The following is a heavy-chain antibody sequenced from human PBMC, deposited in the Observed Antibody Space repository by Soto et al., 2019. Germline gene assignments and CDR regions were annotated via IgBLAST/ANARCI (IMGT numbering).Heavy chain of an antibody. D-gene: IGHD3-16*01. V-gene: IGHV1-18*01. CDR2: ISPYTGNT. CDR3: GMVDNYVTPTPQDV. Sequence: QVQLVQSGDEVKKPGASVKVSCKASGYIFVNYGIAWVRQAPGQGLEWMGWISPYTGNTHSATKVQGRLTMTTDTSTSKAYMDLGSLKSDDTAVYYCGMVDNYVTPTPQDVWGQGTTVTVSS. CDR1: GYIFVNYG. J-gene: IGHJ6*02.